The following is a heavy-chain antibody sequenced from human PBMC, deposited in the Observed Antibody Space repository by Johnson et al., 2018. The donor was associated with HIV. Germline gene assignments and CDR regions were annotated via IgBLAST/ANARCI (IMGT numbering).Heavy chain of an antibody. CDR2: IWYDGRNN. CDR3: ARERRAGVKGAFDI. V-gene: IGHV3-33*01. D-gene: IGHD2-21*01. Sequence: QVQLVESGGGVERPGGSLRLSCAASGFTFSSYGMHWVRQALGKGLEWVAVIWYDGRNNYYADSVKGRFTISRDNSKNTLYLQMNSLRAEDTAVYYCARERRAGVKGAFDIWGQGTMVTVSS. J-gene: IGHJ3*02. CDR1: GFTFSSYG.